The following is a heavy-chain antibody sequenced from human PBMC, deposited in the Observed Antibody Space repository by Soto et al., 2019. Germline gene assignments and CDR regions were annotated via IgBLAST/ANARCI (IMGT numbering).Heavy chain of an antibody. CDR2: IIPVFGTT. Sequence: QEQLVQSGPEVKKPGSSVKVSCKDSGGLFSSFAISWVRQAPGQGLEWLGGIIPVFGTTNYAEKFQGRVTITADESTNTAYMELSSLRSGDTAMYYCGRGGGPCVWFNEFWGQGTLVTVTS. CDR1: GGLFSSFA. J-gene: IGHJ4*02. CDR3: GRGGGPCVWFNEF. V-gene: IGHV1-69*01. D-gene: IGHD3-10*01.